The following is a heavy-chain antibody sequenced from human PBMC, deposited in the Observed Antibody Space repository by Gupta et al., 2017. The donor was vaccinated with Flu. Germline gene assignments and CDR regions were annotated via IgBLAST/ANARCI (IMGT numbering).Heavy chain of an antibody. J-gene: IGHJ4*02. D-gene: IGHD3-16*01. V-gene: IGHV3-15*01. CDR1: GFTFSNAW. Sequence: EVQLVESGGGLVKPGGSLRLSCAASGFTFSNAWMSWVRQAPGKGLEWVGRIKSKTDGGTTDYAAPVKGRFTISRDDSKNTLYLQMNSLKTEDTAVYYCTETRIMITFGGSIPGRWGQGTLVTVSS. CDR3: TETRIMITFGGSIPGR. CDR2: IKSKTDGGTT.